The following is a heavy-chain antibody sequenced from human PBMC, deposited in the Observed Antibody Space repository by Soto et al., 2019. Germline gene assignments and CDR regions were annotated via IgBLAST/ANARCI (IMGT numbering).Heavy chain of an antibody. CDR2: ISGSGGTT. V-gene: IGHV3-23*01. J-gene: IGHJ3*02. Sequence: GGSLILSCAASGFTFSTFAMSWVRQAPGKGMEWVSAISGSGGTTYYADSVKGRFTISRDNAKNSLYLQMNSLRDEDTAVYYCARELYRGAFDIWGQGTMVTVSS. CDR3: ARELYRGAFDI. CDR1: GFTFSTFA.